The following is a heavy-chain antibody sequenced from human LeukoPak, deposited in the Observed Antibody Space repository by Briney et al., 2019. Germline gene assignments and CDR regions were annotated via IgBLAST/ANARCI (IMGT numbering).Heavy chain of an antibody. Sequence: GGSLRLSCTASGFTFSTYAMNWVRQAPGKGLEWVSSISSSFSYIYYADSVKGRFTISRDNAKNSLYLQMNSLRAEDTAVYYCARDPVGTTGIYYFDYWGQGTLVTVSS. CDR2: ISSSFSYI. J-gene: IGHJ4*02. CDR3: ARDPVGTTGIYYFDY. CDR1: GFTFSTYA. D-gene: IGHD1-1*01. V-gene: IGHV3-21*06.